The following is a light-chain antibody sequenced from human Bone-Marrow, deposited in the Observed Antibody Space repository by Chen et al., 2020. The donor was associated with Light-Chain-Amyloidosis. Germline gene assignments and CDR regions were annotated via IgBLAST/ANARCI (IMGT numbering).Light chain of an antibody. CDR2: DVS. J-gene: IGLJ1*01. Sequence: QSALTQPASVSGSPGQTITISCAGTSTDVGGYNYVSWYQQHPGKAPKLMIYDVSTRPSGVSSRFSGSKSGNTAALTISGLQAEDEAGYYCSSYTASSFYVFGTATTVTVL. CDR1: STDVGGYNY. CDR3: SSYTASSFYV. V-gene: IGLV2-14*03.